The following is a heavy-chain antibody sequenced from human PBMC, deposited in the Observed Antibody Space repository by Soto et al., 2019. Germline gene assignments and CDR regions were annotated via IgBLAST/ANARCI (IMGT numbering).Heavy chain of an antibody. J-gene: IGHJ4*02. CDR3: ARQRTSVVTQAYFDD. CDR2: IYYSGST. CDR1: GGSINSRSYY. V-gene: IGHV4-39*01. D-gene: IGHD2-21*02. Sequence: SETLSLTCTVTGGSINSRSYYWGWIRQSPGKGLEWIGSIYYSGSTYYNPSLKSRVAMSVDTSKNQFSLKLRSVSAADTAVYYCARQRTSVVTQAYFDDWGQGSLVTVSS.